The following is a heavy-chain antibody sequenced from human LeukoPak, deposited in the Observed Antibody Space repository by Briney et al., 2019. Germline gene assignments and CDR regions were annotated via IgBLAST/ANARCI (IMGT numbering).Heavy chain of an antibody. V-gene: IGHV3-21*01. J-gene: IGHJ6*02. CDR2: IDASGRYI. CDR3: AAVPGYCDSTTCYSRMDV. D-gene: IGHD2-2*02. CDR1: GYIVSKNA. Sequence: GGSLTLSSTAPGYIVSKNAMNWVRQAPGDGLEWVASIDASGRYIYYGDSVKGRFTISKDNAQNSLYLQMNSLRAEDTAVYYCAAVPGYCDSTTCYSRMDVWGQGTTVTVSS.